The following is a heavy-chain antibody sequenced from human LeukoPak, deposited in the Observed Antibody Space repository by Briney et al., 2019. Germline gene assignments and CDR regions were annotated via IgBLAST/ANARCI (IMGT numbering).Heavy chain of an antibody. CDR1: GFSLSIYS. V-gene: IGHV3-48*04. CDR2: ITRGSERE. J-gene: IGHJ4*02. D-gene: IGHD3-22*01. Sequence: GGSLRLSCAASGFSLSIYSMNWVRQAPGKGLEWITYITRGSEREYYADSVKGRFSISRDNAKNSLYLQMNSLRAEDTAVYYCAKVKRITMIVVVSYYFDYWGQGTLVTVSS. CDR3: AKVKRITMIVVVSYYFDY.